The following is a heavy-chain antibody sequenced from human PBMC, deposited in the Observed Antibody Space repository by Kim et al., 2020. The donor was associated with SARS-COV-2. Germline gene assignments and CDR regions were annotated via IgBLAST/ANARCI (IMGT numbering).Heavy chain of an antibody. D-gene: IGHD3-10*01. V-gene: IGHV3-48*02. J-gene: IGHJ4*02. Sequence: KARFTISRAKDQSTLYLKMNSLRDEDTAVYYCARPETLWFGSFDYWGQGTLVTVSS. CDR3: ARPETLWFGSFDY.